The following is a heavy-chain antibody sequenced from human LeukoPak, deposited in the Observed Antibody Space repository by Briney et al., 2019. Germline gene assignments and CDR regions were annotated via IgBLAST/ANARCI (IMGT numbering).Heavy chain of an antibody. J-gene: IGHJ6*03. V-gene: IGHV3-53*05. CDR3: AKDTISYGAYYYYMDV. CDR2: IYSGGRT. CDR1: GFTVSRNY. Sequence: PGGSLRLSCAASGFTVSRNYMNWVRQAPGKGLEWVSIIYSGGRTYYADSVKGRFTISRDNSKNTLYLQMNSLRAEDTAVYYCAKDTISYGAYYYYMDVWGKGTTVTVSS. D-gene: IGHD5-18*01.